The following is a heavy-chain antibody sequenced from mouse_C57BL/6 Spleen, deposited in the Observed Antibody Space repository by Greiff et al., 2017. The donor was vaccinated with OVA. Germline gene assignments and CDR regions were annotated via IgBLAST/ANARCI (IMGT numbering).Heavy chain of an antibody. CDR2: IDPETGGT. CDR1: GYTFTDYE. CDR3: TRWLGTIAMDY. D-gene: IGHD2-12*01. V-gene: IGHV1-15*01. Sequence: QVQLKQSGAELVRPGASVTLSCKASGYTFTDYEMHWVKQTPVHGLEWIGAIDPETGGTAYNQKFKGKAILTADKSSSTAYMELRSLTSEDSAGYYCTRWLGTIAMDYWGQGTSVTVSS. J-gene: IGHJ4*01.